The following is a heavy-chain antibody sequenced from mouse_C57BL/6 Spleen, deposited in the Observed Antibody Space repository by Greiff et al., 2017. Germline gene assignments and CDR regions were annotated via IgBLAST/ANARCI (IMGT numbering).Heavy chain of an antibody. Sequence: VQRVESGPELVKPGASVKISCKASGYAFSSSWMNWVKQRPGKGLEWIGRIYPGDGDTNYNGKFKGKATLTADKSSSTAYMQLSSLTSEDSAVYFCARADWEAWFAYWGQGTLVTVSA. CDR3: ARADWEAWFAY. D-gene: IGHD4-1*01. V-gene: IGHV1-82*01. J-gene: IGHJ3*01. CDR2: IYPGDGDT. CDR1: GYAFSSSW.